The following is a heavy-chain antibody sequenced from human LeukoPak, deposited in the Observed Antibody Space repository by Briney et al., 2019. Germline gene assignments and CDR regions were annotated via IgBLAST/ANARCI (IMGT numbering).Heavy chain of an antibody. J-gene: IGHJ5*02. V-gene: IGHV1-2*04. Sequence: ASVKVSCKASGYTFTGYYMHWVRQAPGQGLEWMGWINPNSGGTNHAQKFQGWVTMTRDTSISTAYMELSRLRSDDTAVYYCARAPLWDPPQNWFDPWGQGTLVTVSS. CDR3: ARAPLWDPPQNWFDP. CDR1: GYTFTGYY. D-gene: IGHD1-26*01. CDR2: INPNSGGT.